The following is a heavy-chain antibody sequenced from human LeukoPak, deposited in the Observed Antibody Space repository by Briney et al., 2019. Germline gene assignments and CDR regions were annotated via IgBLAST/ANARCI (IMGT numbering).Heavy chain of an antibody. CDR3: ASTYYDSSGYPKYNWFDP. D-gene: IGHD3-22*01. V-gene: IGHV4-59*12. CDR2: FYHSGST. CDR1: GGSISSYY. Sequence: SETLSLTCTVSGGSISSYYWSWIRQPPGKGLEWIGFFYHSGSTHYNPSLKSRVTISVDTSKNQFSLKLSSVTAADTAVYYCASTYYDSSGYPKYNWFDPWGQGTLVTVSS. J-gene: IGHJ5*02.